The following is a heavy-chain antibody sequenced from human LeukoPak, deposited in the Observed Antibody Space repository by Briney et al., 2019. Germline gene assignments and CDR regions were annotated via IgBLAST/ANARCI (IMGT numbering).Heavy chain of an antibody. CDR3: AKARGSSSSNFDY. J-gene: IGHJ4*02. CDR2: ISGSGGST. CDR1: GFTFSSYA. V-gene: IGHV3-23*01. Sequence: HPGGSLRLSCAASGFTFSSYAMSWVRQAPGKGLEWVSAISGSGGSTYYADSVKGRFTISRDNSKNTLYLQMNSLRAEDTAVYYCAKARGSSSSNFDYWGQGTLVNVSS. D-gene: IGHD6-6*01.